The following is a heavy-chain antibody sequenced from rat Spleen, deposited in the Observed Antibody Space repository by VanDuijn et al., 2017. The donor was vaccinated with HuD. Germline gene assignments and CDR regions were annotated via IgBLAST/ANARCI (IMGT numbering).Heavy chain of an antibody. Sequence: QVQLKESGPGLVQPSQTLSLTCTVSGFSLNNYGVLWVRQPPGKGLEWMGGIWGDGSTVYNSAIKSRLSISRDTSKSQVFLKMNSLQTEDTAMYFCVRGSAYFDYWGQGVMVTVSS. D-gene: IGHD3-2*01. V-gene: IGHV2-1*01. CDR1: GFSLNNYG. CDR3: VRGSAYFDY. J-gene: IGHJ2*01. CDR2: IWGDGST.